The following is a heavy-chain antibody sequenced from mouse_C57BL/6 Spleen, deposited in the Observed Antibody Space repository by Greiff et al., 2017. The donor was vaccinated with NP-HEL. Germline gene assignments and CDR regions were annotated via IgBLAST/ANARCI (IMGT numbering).Heavy chain of an antibody. J-gene: IGHJ3*01. CDR3: ASYGNYAY. V-gene: IGHV5-12*01. D-gene: IGHD2-1*01. CDR2: ISNGGGST. Sequence: DVMLVESGGGLVQPGGSLKLSCAASGFTFSDYYMYWVRQTPEKRLEWVAYISNGGGSTYYPDTVKGRFTISRDNAKNTLYLQMSRLKSEDTAMYYCASYGNYAYWGQGTLVTVSA. CDR1: GFTFSDYY.